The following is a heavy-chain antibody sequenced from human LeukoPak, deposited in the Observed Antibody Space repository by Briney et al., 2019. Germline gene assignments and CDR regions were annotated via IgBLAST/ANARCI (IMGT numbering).Heavy chain of an antibody. CDR2: IYYSGST. CDR3: ARHGGPSSWHRYDY. J-gene: IGHJ4*02. Sequence: SETLSLTCTVSGGSISSYYWSWIRQPPGKGVEWIGYIYYSGSTNYNPSLKSRVTMSVDTSKNQFSLKLSSVTAADTAVYYCARHGGPSSWHRYDYWGKGTLVTVSS. D-gene: IGHD6-13*01. CDR1: GGSISSYY. V-gene: IGHV4-59*08.